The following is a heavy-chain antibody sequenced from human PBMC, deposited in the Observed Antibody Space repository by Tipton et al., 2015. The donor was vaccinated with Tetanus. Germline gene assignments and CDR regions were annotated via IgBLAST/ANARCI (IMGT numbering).Heavy chain of an antibody. V-gene: IGHV1-18*01. J-gene: IGHJ4*02. CDR3: ARDYSIPYYFDY. D-gene: IGHD4-11*01. Sequence: QLVQSGAEVKKPGASVKVSCKASGYTFTSYGIAWVRQAPGQGLEWMGWISPYNGNTNYAQNFQGRVTITTETSTSTAYMELRSLISDDTAVYYCARDYSIPYYFDYWGQGTRVIVSS. CDR2: ISPYNGNT. CDR1: GYTFTSYG.